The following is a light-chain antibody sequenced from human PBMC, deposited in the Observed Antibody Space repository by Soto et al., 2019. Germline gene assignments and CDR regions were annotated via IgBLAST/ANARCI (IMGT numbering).Light chain of an antibody. Sequence: QSVLTQPASVSGSPGQSITISCTGSSSDIGGYNLVSWYQQLPGKAPKLIIYEDDKWPSGVSNRFSGSKSGNTASLTISGLQADDEADYYCSSYAGSSTFVVFGGGTKVTVL. CDR2: EDD. J-gene: IGLJ2*01. CDR1: SSDIGGYNL. CDR3: SSYAGSSTFVV. V-gene: IGLV2-23*01.